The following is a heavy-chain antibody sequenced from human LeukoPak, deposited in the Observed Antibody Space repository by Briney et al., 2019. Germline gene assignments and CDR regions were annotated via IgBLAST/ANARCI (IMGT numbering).Heavy chain of an antibody. J-gene: IGHJ4*02. V-gene: IGHV1-46*01. D-gene: IGHD5-12*01. CDR3: ARTYIVATSNFDY. CDR2: INPSGGTT. CDR1: GYSFTSYY. Sequence: GSVTVSCMAFGYSFTSYYIHWVRQAPGQGLEWMGIINPSGGTTTYAQKFQGRFTMTRETSTSTVYMELSSLRSEDTAVYYCARTYIVATSNFDYWGQGTLVTVSS.